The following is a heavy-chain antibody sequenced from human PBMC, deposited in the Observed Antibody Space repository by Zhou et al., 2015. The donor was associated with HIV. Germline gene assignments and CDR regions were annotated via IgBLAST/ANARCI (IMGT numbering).Heavy chain of an antibody. CDR1: GFSVSSYW. Sequence: EVQLVESGGGLVQPGGSLRLSCEGSGFSVSSYWMSWVRQAPGRGLEWLTNIREYGDEKYYLHSVRGRFAVSIDNARNSLYLQMSSLSVEDTGTYYCARGRNGVTAALDYWGQGTLVTVAS. V-gene: IGHV3-7*03. J-gene: IGHJ4*02. CDR2: IREYGDEK. CDR3: ARGRNGVTAALDY. D-gene: IGHD3-3*01.